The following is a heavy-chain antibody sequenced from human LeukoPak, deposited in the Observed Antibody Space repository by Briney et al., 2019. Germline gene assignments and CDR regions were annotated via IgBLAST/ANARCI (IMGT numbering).Heavy chain of an antibody. CDR3: ARRYSSSSPLDY. CDR1: GGSISSSSYY. J-gene: IGHJ4*02. Sequence: SETLSLTCTVSGGSISSSSYYWGWIRQPPGKVLEWIGSIYYSGSTYYNPSLKIRVTISVDTSKNQFSLKLSSVTAADTAVYYCARRYSSSSPLDYWGQGTLVTVSS. D-gene: IGHD6-6*01. CDR2: IYYSGST. V-gene: IGHV4-39*01.